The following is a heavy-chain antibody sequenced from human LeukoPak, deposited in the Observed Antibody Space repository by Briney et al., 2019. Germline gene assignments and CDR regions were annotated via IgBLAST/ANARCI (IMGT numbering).Heavy chain of an antibody. J-gene: IGHJ4*02. CDR2: FYYSGTA. CDR1: GGSISSYY. Sequence: SETLSLPCTVSGGSISSYYWSWIRQPPGKGLEWIGYFYYSGTANYNPSLKSRVTMSIDTSKNHFSLNLRSVTAADTAVYYCASQFGGVIVPFDSWGQGTLVTVSS. CDR3: ASQFGGVIVPFDS. D-gene: IGHD3-16*02. V-gene: IGHV4-59*01.